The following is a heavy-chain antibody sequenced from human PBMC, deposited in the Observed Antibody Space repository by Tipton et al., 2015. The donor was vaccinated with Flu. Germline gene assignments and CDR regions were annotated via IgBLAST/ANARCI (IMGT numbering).Heavy chain of an antibody. Sequence: RSLRLSCAASGFVFSNYGMQWVRQAPAKGLEWVAVISHDGSSQYFGDSVKGRSTISRDNSKNTLYLQMNSLTLEDTALYFCAIVPPPFMFQGVPPPDLELGYSDFWGQGTLVNVSS. CDR1: GFVFSNYG. V-gene: IGHV3-30*03. CDR2: ISHDGSSQ. D-gene: IGHD3-10*01. CDR3: AIVPPPFMFQGVPPPDLELGYSDF. J-gene: IGHJ4*02.